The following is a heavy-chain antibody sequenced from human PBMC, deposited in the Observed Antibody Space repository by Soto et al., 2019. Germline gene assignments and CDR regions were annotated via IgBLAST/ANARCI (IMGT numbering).Heavy chain of an antibody. CDR1: GGTFSRYA. CDR2: IIPIFGTA. V-gene: IGHV1-69*01. D-gene: IGHD3-3*01. Sequence: QVQLVQSVAEVKKPGSSVNVSCKASGGTFSRYAISWVRQAPGQGLEWMGGIIPIFGTANYAQKFQGRGTITVDESTSTAYMAVGSLRSEDTAVYYCARDGAFPGGAFEWSYYFDYWGQGTLVTVSS. J-gene: IGHJ4*02. CDR3: ARDGAFPGGAFEWSYYFDY.